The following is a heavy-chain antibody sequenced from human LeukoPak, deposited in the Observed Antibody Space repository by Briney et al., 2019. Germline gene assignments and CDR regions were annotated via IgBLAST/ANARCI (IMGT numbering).Heavy chain of an antibody. CDR2: INPNSGGT. J-gene: IGHJ4*02. CDR3: ARALSLDY. Sequence: ASVKVSCKASGYTFTDYYIDWVRQAPGQGLEWMGWINPNSGGTNYAQKFQGRVTMTRDTSISTVYMELSSLRSDDTAVYYCARALSLDYWGQGTLSPSPQ. CDR1: GYTFTDYY. V-gene: IGHV1-2*02.